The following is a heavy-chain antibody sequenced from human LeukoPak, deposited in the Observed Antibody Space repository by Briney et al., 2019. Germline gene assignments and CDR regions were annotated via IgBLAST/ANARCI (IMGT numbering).Heavy chain of an antibody. CDR2: ISTSSSYI. D-gene: IGHD3-10*01. V-gene: IGHV3-21*01. J-gene: IGHJ4*02. CDR1: GFTFSSYS. CDR3: ARDVLLWFGSDY. Sequence: GGSLRLSCAASGFTFSSYSMNWVRQAPGKGLEWVSFISTSSSYIHNADSVKGRFTISRDNAENSLYLQMNSLRAEDTAVYYCARDVLLWFGSDYWGQGTLVTVSS.